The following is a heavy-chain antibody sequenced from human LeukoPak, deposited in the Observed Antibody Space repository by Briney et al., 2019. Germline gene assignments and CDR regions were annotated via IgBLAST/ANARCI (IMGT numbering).Heavy chain of an antibody. V-gene: IGHV3-53*01. D-gene: IGHD3-16*01. CDR3: ARDENPNGDYVWWH. J-gene: IGHJ4*02. CDR1: GFTVSSNS. Sequence: QPGGSLRLSCTVSGFTVSSNSMSWVRQAPGKGLEWVSFIYRDNTHYSDSVKGRFTISRDNSKNTLYLQMNSLRAEDTAVYYCARDENPNGDYVWWHWGQGTLVTVSS. CDR2: IYRDNT.